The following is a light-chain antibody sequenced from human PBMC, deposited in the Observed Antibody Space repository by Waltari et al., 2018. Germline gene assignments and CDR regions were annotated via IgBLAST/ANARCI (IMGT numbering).Light chain of an antibody. CDR1: SSAVGSYDL. J-gene: IGLJ3*02. V-gene: IGLV2-23*01. CDR2: EGS. Sequence: QSALTQPASVSGSPGQSITIPCTATSSAVGSYDLVSWYQQHPGRAPKLMIYEGSKRPSGVSNRFSGSKSGNTASLTISGLQAEDEADYYCCSYAGSNWVFGGGTKLIVL. CDR3: CSYAGSNWV.